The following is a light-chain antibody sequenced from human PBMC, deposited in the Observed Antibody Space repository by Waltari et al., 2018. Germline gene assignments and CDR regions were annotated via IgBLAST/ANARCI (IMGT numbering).Light chain of an antibody. CDR2: WAS. CDR3: QQYYSIPPT. CDR1: QSVLYSSNNKNY. Sequence: DIVMTQSPDSLAVSLGERATINCKSSQSVLYSSNNKNYLAWYQQKPGQPPKLPIYWASTRESGVPYRFSGRGSGTEVTLTISSLQAEDVAVYYCQQYYSIPPTFGQGTKVEIK. J-gene: IGKJ1*01. V-gene: IGKV4-1*01.